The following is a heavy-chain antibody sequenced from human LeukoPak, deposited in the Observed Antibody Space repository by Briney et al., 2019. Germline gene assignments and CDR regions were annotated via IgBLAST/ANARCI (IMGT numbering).Heavy chain of an antibody. J-gene: IGHJ6*02. D-gene: IGHD3-10*01. V-gene: IGHV4-34*01. Sequence: SETLSLTCAVYGGSFGGYYWSWIRQPPGKGLEWIGEINHSGSTNYNPSLKSRVTISVDTSKNQFSLKLSSVTAADTAVYYCARDHLLWFGEGGMDVWGQGTTVTVSS. CDR1: GGSFGGYY. CDR3: ARDHLLWFGEGGMDV. CDR2: INHSGST.